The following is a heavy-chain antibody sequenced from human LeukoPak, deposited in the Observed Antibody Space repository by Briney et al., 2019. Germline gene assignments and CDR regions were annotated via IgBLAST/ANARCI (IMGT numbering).Heavy chain of an antibody. D-gene: IGHD3-22*01. Sequence: GGSLRLSCAASGFTFSSYGMSWVRQAPGKGLGWVSAIGGSDGSTYYEDSVKGRFTISRDNSKNTLYLQMNSLRAEDTAVYYCARGAYYYEDWGQGTLVTVSS. CDR2: IGGSDGST. CDR1: GFTFSSYG. J-gene: IGHJ4*02. V-gene: IGHV3-23*01. CDR3: ARGAYYYED.